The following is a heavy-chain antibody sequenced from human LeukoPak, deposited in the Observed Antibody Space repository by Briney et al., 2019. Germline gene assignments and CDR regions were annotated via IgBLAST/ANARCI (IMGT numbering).Heavy chain of an antibody. CDR2: IYHSGST. D-gene: IGHD3-22*01. J-gene: IGHJ6*03. CDR3: TRGSIAYYYMDV. Sequence: SETLSLTCTVSGYSISSGYYWGWIRQPPGKGLEWIGSIYHSGSTYYNPSLKSRVTISVDTSKNQFSLKLSSVTAADTAVYYCTRGSIAYYYMDVWGKGTTVTISS. CDR1: GYSISSGYY. V-gene: IGHV4-38-2*02.